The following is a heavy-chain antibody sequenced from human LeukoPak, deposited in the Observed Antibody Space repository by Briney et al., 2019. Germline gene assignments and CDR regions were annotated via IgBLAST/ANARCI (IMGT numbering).Heavy chain of an antibody. Sequence: PSETLSLTCTVSGGSISSSSYYWGWIRQPPGKGLEWIGSIYYSGSTYYNPSLKSRVTISVDTSKNQFSLKLSSVTAADTAVYYCARLIVGATWDYWGQGTLVTVSS. CDR1: GGSISSSSYY. CDR2: IYYSGST. CDR3: ARLIVGATWDY. D-gene: IGHD1-26*01. V-gene: IGHV4-39*07. J-gene: IGHJ4*02.